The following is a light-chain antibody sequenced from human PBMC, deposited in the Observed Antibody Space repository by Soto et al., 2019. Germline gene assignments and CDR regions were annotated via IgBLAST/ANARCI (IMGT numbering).Light chain of an antibody. J-gene: IGKJ3*01. Sequence: EIVLTQSPATLSSSPGERATLSCRASQSGGSDLVWYQQRPGQSPRLLIDEASTRATGIPARFSGSGSGTDFTLTISSLEPEDFAVYYCQQRSIWPLTFGPGTKVEIK. CDR3: QQRSIWPLT. V-gene: IGKV3-11*01. CDR2: EAS. CDR1: QSGGSD.